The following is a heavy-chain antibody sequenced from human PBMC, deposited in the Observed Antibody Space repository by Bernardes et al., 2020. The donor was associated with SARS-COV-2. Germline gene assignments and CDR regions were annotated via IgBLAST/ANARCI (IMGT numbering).Heavy chain of an antibody. Sequence: GGSLRLSCAASGFTFSSYAMSWVRQAPGKGLEWVSAISGSGGSTYYADSVKGRFTISRDNSKNTLYLQMNSLRAEDTAVYYCAKSYDYYGSGAYYYGMDVWGQGTTVTVSS. J-gene: IGHJ6*02. V-gene: IGHV3-23*01. CDR3: AKSYDYYGSGAYYYGMDV. CDR2: ISGSGGST. D-gene: IGHD3-10*01. CDR1: GFTFSSYA.